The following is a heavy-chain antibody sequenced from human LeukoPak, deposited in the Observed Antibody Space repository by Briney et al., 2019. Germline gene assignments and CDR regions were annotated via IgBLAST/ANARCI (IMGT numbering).Heavy chain of an antibody. D-gene: IGHD3-16*02. Sequence: ASVKVSCKASGYTFTSYDIKWVRQATGQGLEWMGWMNPNSGNTGYAQKFQGRVTMTRNTSISTAYMELSSLRSEDTAVYYCARGLRDYVWGSYRSNDAFDIWGQGTMVTVSS. V-gene: IGHV1-8*01. CDR3: ARGLRDYVWGSYRSNDAFDI. CDR1: GYTFTSYD. CDR2: MNPNSGNT. J-gene: IGHJ3*02.